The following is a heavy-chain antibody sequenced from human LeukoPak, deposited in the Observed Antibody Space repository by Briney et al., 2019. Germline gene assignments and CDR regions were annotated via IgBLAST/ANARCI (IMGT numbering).Heavy chain of an antibody. CDR2: ISSSSSYI. J-gene: IGHJ2*01. D-gene: IGHD6-19*01. Sequence: GGSLRLSCAASGFTFSSYSKNWVRQPPGKGLEWVSSISSSSSYIYYADSVRGRFTISRDNAKNSLYLQMNSLRAEDTAVYYCASWELPWAVAGTARWYFDLWGRGTLVTVSS. CDR1: GFTFSSYS. CDR3: ASWELPWAVAGTARWYFDL. V-gene: IGHV3-21*01.